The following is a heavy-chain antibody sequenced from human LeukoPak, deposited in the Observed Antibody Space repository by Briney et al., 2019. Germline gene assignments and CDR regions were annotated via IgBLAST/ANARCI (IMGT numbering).Heavy chain of an antibody. J-gene: IGHJ4*02. Sequence: PGGSLRLSCAASGFDFSGFYMHWVRQVPGKGLEWVAVISYDGSKKYYADSVKGRFTISRDNSKNTLYLQMNSLKPEDTAVYYCARDFGAGWEEPKYSFDYWGQGILVTVSS. CDR2: ISYDGSKK. V-gene: IGHV3-30-3*01. CDR1: GFDFSGFY. CDR3: ARDFGAGWEEPKYSFDY. D-gene: IGHD3-10*01.